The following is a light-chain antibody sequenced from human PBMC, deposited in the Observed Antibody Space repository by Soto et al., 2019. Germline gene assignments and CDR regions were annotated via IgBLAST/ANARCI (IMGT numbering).Light chain of an antibody. J-gene: IGLJ1*01. CDR3: CSHSASYTFV. CDR1: SSDVGGYNC. CDR2: DVT. V-gene: IGLV2-11*01. Sequence: QSALTQPRSVSGSPGQSVTISCTGTSSDVGGYNCVSWYQQHPGKAPQLMIYDVTQRPSGVPDRFSDSKSGNTASLTISGLQAEDEADYYCCSHSASYTFVFGTGTKVTVL.